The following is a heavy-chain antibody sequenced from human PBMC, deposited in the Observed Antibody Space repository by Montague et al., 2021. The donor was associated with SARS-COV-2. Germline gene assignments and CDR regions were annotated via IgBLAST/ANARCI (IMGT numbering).Heavy chain of an antibody. V-gene: IGHV2-5*01. CDR1: GFSLSTSGVC. J-gene: IGHJ6*02. D-gene: IGHD3-10*01. CDR3: AHSRITMVRGVINYYGMDV. Sequence: PALVTPTQTITLTCTFSGFSLSTSGVCVGWIRQPPGKALEWLALXYWXSYKRYSPSLKSRLTITKDTSKNQVVLTMTNMDPVDIATYYCAHSRITMVRGVINYYGMDVWGQGTTVTVSS. CDR2: XYWXSYK.